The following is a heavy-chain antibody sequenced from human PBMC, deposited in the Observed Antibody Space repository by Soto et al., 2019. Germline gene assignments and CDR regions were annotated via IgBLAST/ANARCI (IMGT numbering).Heavy chain of an antibody. CDR2: ITNSGDST. Sequence: EVRLLESGGGLVQPGGSLRLSCAASGFTFSTYALSWVRQAPGKGLEWVSAITNSGDSTYYADSVKGRFTISRDNSKXXXXXXXXXXXXXXXXXXXXXXXXXGSITTDYWGQGTLVTVSS. CDR1: GFTFSTYA. J-gene: IGHJ4*02. V-gene: IGHV3-23*01. D-gene: IGHD1-1*01. CDR3: XXXXXGSITTDY.